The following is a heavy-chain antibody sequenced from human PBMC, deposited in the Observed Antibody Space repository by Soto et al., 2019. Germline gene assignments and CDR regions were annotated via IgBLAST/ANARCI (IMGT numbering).Heavy chain of an antibody. Sequence: GGSLRLSCAGSGFTFSNYATSWVRQAAGKGLEWVSSISGSGTTTYYADSVKGRFTISRDNSKNTLDLQMDSLRADDTAVYYCAKIQMFYGVSKVGEWVDSWGQGTLVTVSS. CDR1: GFTFSNYA. J-gene: IGHJ4*02. CDR3: AKIQMFYGVSKVGEWVDS. CDR2: ISGSGTTT. D-gene: IGHD1-26*01. V-gene: IGHV3-23*01.